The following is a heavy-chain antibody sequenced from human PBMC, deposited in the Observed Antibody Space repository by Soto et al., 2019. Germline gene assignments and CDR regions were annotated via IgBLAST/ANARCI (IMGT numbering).Heavy chain of an antibody. D-gene: IGHD3-3*01. CDR1: GGTFSSYT. CDR2: IIPILGIA. CDR3: ASGPYYDFCSGYPSDY. V-gene: IGHV1-69*02. Sequence: QVQLVQSGAEVKKPGSSVKVSCKASGGTFSSYTISWVRQAPGQGLEWMGRIIPILGIANYAQKFQGRVTITADKSTSTAYMELSSLRSEDTAVYYCASGPYYDFCSGYPSDYWGQGTLVTVSS. J-gene: IGHJ4*02.